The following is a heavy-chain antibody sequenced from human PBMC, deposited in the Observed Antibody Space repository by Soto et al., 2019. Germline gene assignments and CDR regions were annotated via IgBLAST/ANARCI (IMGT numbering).Heavy chain of an antibody. Sequence: QVQLQESGPGLVKPSQTLSLTCSVSGDSLTSPGYYWSWVRQYPGRGLEWIGYISYSGTTYSSPSLKSRLTISLDTSKNQFSVSLTSVTPADTAVYFCARANRGSVDFDTYYFDYWGRGTLVTVSS. CDR2: ISYSGTT. CDR1: GDSLTSPGYY. V-gene: IGHV4-31*03. J-gene: IGHJ4*02. D-gene: IGHD7-27*01. CDR3: ARANRGSVDFDTYYFDY.